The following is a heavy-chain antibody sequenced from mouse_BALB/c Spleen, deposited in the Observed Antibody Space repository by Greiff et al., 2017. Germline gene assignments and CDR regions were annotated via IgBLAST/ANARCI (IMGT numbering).Heavy chain of an antibody. CDR1: GFTFSSFG. J-gene: IGHJ4*01. CDR3: ARPPPTMITTDYAMDY. Sequence: EVMLVESGGGLVQPGGSRKLSCAASGFTFSSFGMHWVRQAPEKGLEWVAYISSGSSTIYYADTVKGRFTISRDNPKNTLFLQMTSLRSEDTAMYYCARPPPTMITTDYAMDYWGQGTSVTVSS. V-gene: IGHV5-17*02. D-gene: IGHD2-4*01. CDR2: ISSGSSTI.